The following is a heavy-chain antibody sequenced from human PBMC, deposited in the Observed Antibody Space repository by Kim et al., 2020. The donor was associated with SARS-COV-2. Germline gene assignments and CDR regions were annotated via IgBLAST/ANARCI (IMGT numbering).Heavy chain of an antibody. CDR3: ARAAFDSSGYFQDAFD. J-gene: IGHJ3*02. CDR2: IYYSGST. V-gene: IGHV4-61*01. CDR1: GGSVSSGSYY. D-gene: IGHD3-22*01. Sequence: SETLSLTCTVSGGSVSSGSYYWSWIRQPPGKGLEWIGYIYYSGSTNYNPSLKSRVTISVDTSKNQFSLKLSSVTAADTAVYYCARAAFDSSGYFQDAFD.